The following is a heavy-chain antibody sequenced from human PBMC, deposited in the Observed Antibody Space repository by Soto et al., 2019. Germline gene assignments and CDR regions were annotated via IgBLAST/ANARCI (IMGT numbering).Heavy chain of an antibody. J-gene: IGHJ4*02. CDR3: TTVPAPGLPRSSYDYVWGSYREDFDY. CDR1: GFTFSNAW. Sequence: PGGSLRLSCAASGFTFSNAWMSWVRQAPGKGLEWVGRIKSKTDGGTTDYAAPVKGRFTISRDDSKNTLYLQMNSLKTEDTAVYYCTTVPAPGLPRSSYDYVWGSYREDFDYWGQGTLVTVSS. D-gene: IGHD3-16*02. CDR2: IKSKTDGGTT. V-gene: IGHV3-15*01.